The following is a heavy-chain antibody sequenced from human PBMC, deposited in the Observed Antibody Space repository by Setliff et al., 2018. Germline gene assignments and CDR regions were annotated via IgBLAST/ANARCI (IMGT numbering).Heavy chain of an antibody. CDR3: ARDSRIRFTKEEGGAYYYGMDV. D-gene: IGHD2-8*01. V-gene: IGHV1-18*01. Sequence: ASVKVSCKASNYTFINYGMSWVRQIPGHGLEWMGWISGSSGDASYAQKFQGRVFITMDTLTTTAYMELRSLRSDDTAVYYCARDSRIRFTKEEGGAYYYGMDVWGQGTTVTVSS. CDR2: ISGSSGDA. J-gene: IGHJ6*02. CDR1: NYTFINYG.